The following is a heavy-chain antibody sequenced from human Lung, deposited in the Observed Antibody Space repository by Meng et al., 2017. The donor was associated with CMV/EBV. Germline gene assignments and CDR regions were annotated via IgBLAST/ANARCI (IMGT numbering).Heavy chain of an antibody. Sequence: SXAASGFTFSSHWMTWVRQAPGKGLEWVANINQDGSKKNYVDSVKGRFTISRDNAKNSLFLQMNSLRAEDTAVYYCARVAAAGRGMDVWGQGTTVTVSS. CDR2: INQDGSKK. V-gene: IGHV3-7*04. CDR3: ARVAAAGRGMDV. J-gene: IGHJ6*02. D-gene: IGHD6-13*01. CDR1: GFTFSSHW.